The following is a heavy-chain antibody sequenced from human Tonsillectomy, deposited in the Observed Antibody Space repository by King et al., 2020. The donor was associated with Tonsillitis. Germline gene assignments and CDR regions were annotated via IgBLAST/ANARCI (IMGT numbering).Heavy chain of an antibody. D-gene: IGHD3-3*01. CDR3: TRDPGSGFY. J-gene: IGHJ4*02. Sequence: VQLVESGGGLVKPGGSLRLSCAASGFTFSSYNMNWVRQAPGKGLEWISSITTTSSSMFYADSVRGRFTISRDNAKSSLYLQMNSLRAEDTALYYCTRDPGSGFYWGQGTLVTVSS. CDR1: GFTFSSYN. V-gene: IGHV3-21*01. CDR2: ITTTSSSM.